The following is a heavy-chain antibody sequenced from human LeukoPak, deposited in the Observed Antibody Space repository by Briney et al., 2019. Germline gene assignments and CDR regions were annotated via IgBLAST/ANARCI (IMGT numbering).Heavy chain of an antibody. J-gene: IGHJ6*02. CDR1: GGSFSGYY. CDR2: IYYSGST. V-gene: IGHV4-59*01. Sequence: PSETLSLTCAVYGGSFSGYYWSWIRQPPGKGLEWIGYIYYSGSTNYNPSLKSRVTISVDTSKNQFSLKLSSVTAADTAVYYCARDSLGYCSGGSCYDYYYYYGMDVWGQGTTVTVSS. D-gene: IGHD2-15*01. CDR3: ARDSLGYCSGGSCYDYYYYYGMDV.